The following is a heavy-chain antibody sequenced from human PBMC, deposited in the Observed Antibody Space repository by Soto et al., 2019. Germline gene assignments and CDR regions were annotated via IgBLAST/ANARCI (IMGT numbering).Heavy chain of an antibody. CDR2: ISSSGSTV. D-gene: IGHD3-22*01. Sequence: GVPLRLSCFASGFTFSSSEMNWVRLAPGKGLEWVSYISSSGSTVYHADSVEGRLTISRDNAKNSLFLQMNSLRAEDTALYYCARAGSYDTMDYWGLGPLVTVSS. J-gene: IGHJ4*02. V-gene: IGHV3-48*03. CDR1: GFTFSSSE. CDR3: ARAGSYDTMDY.